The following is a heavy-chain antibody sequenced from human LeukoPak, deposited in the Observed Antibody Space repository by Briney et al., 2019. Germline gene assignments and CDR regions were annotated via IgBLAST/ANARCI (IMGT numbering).Heavy chain of an antibody. CDR1: GGSISSSSYY. Sequence: SETLSLTCTVSGGSISSSSYYWGWIRQPPGKGLEWIGSNYYSGSTYYNPSLKSRVTISVDTSKNQFSLKLSSVTAADTAVYYCAGVTVDAFDIWGQGTMVTVSS. D-gene: IGHD2-21*02. CDR2: NYYSGST. CDR3: AGVTVDAFDI. J-gene: IGHJ3*02. V-gene: IGHV4-39*07.